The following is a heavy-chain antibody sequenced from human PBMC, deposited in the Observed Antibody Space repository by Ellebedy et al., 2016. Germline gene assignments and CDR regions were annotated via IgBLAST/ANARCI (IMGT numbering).Heavy chain of an antibody. V-gene: IGHV4-4*02. CDR1: GGSISSSNW. D-gene: IGHD1-26*01. CDR2: IYHSGST. J-gene: IGHJ4*02. CDR3: ARHVAGGRFGGSGAFFDY. Sequence: SETLSLTXAVSGGSISSSNWWSCVRQPPEKGLEWIGEIYHSGSTNYNPSLKSRVTISVDKSKNQFSLKLSSVTAADTAVYYCARHVAGGRFGGSGAFFDYWGQGTLVTVSS.